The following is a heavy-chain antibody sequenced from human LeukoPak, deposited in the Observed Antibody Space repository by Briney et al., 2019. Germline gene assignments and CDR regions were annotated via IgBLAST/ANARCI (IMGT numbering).Heavy chain of an antibody. CDR2: IIPIFGTA. Sequence: SVNVSCKANGGTYISYAINWVRQAPGQGLDWMGGIIPIFGTANYAQKFQGRVSITADKSASTAYMELSSLRSEDTAVYYCGRMSYCSVGSCLGFGMDVWGKGTMVTVSS. V-gene: IGHV1-69*06. J-gene: IGHJ6*04. CDR3: GRMSYCSVGSCLGFGMDV. CDR1: GGTYISYA. D-gene: IGHD2-15*01.